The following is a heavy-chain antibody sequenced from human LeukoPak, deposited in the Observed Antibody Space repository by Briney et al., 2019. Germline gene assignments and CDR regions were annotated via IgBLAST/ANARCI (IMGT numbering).Heavy chain of an antibody. D-gene: IGHD2-21*01. CDR2: IYYSGNT. V-gene: IGHV4-39*01. CDR3: ARGFDWHFDY. CDR1: GGSISTSAYY. J-gene: IGHJ4*02. Sequence: SETLSLTCIVSGGSISTSAYYWGWIRQPPGEGLQWIGSIYYSGNTYYNSSLKSRVTISVDTSTSQFSLRLSSVTAADTAVYYCARGFDWHFDYWGQGTLVTVSS.